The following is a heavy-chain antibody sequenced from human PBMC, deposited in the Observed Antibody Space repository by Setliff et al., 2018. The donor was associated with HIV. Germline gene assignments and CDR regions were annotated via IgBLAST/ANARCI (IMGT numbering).Heavy chain of an antibody. V-gene: IGHV4-59*01. Sequence: PSETLSLTCSVSGGSLSGYYWSWIRQPPGKGLEWIGYIYIYNSGSTNYDPSLTSRVTISADTSRNQFSLKLTSVTAADTAIYYCARGVNFDYWGQGTQVTVSS. CDR3: ARGVNFDY. J-gene: IGHJ4*02. D-gene: IGHD3-3*01. CDR2: IYIYNSGST. CDR1: GGSLSGYY.